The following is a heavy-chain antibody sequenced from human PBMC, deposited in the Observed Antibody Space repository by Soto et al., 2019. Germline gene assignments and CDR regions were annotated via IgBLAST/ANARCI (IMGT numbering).Heavy chain of an antibody. V-gene: IGHV1-18*01. CDR1: GYTFTSYG. CDR3: ARAIRLAYSSSPEYYFDY. D-gene: IGHD6-13*01. J-gene: IGHJ4*02. CDR2: IRAYNGNT. Sequence: QVQLVQSGAEVKKPGSSVQVSCKASGYTFTSYGISWVRQAPGQGREWMGWIRAYNGNTNYAQKPQGRVTMTTDTSTSTAYMALRSLRSDHTAVYYWARAIRLAYSSSPEYYFDYWGQGTLVTVSS.